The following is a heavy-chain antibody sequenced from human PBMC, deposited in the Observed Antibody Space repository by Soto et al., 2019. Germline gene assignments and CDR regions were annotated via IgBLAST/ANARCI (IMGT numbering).Heavy chain of an antibody. D-gene: IGHD1-1*01. CDR1: GFSLSASGVG. CDR2: IFWDDDK. J-gene: IGHJ4*01. V-gene: IGHV2-5*02. Sequence: PTRVNPTQALTLTCTFSGFSLSASGVGVGWIRQPPGTALEWLGIIFWDDDKRYRPSLKSRVTITKDTSKNQLVLTMTNMDPVDTATYYCAHLPWKEMWPRAPVVNWGQGTPVTVSS. CDR3: AHLPWKEMWPRAPVVN.